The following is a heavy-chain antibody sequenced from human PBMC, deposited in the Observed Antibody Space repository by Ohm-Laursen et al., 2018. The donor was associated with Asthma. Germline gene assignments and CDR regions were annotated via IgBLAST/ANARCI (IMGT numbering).Heavy chain of an antibody. CDR3: ARDGHSSSWRNPYFDY. V-gene: IGHV1-3*01. CDR2: INAGNGNT. Sequence: VASVKVSCNASGYTFTSYAMHWVRQAPGQRLEWMGWINAGNGNTKYSQKFQGRVTITRDTSASTAYMELSSLRSEDTAVYYCARDGHSSSWRNPYFDYWGQGTLVTVPS. D-gene: IGHD6-13*01. CDR1: GYTFTSYA. J-gene: IGHJ4*02.